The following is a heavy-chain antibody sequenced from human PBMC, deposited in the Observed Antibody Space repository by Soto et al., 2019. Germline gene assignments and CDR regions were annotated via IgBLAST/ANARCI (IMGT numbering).Heavy chain of an antibody. Sequence: PGGSLRLSCSASGFTFSSYAMHWVRQAPGKGLEYVSAISSNGGSTYYADSVKGRFTISRDNSKNTLYLQMSSLRAEDTAVYYCVKPHDTAMGPFGYWGQGTLVTVSS. D-gene: IGHD5-18*01. CDR3: VKPHDTAMGPFGY. J-gene: IGHJ4*02. CDR1: GFTFSSYA. V-gene: IGHV3-64D*06. CDR2: ISSNGGST.